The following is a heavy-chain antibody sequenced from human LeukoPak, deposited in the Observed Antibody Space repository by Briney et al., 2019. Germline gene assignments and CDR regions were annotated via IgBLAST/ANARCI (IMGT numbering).Heavy chain of an antibody. CDR2: FSGSGDDT. D-gene: IGHD5-24*01. J-gene: IGHJ4*02. CDR3: AKSGYNRFDY. CDR1: GFTFSSYA. Sequence: GGSLRLSCAASGFTFSSYAMSWVRQAPGKGPEWVSAFSGSGDDTYYADSVKGRFTISRDNSKNTLYLQMNSLRAEDTAVYYCAKSGYNRFDYWGQGTLVTVSS. V-gene: IGHV3-23*01.